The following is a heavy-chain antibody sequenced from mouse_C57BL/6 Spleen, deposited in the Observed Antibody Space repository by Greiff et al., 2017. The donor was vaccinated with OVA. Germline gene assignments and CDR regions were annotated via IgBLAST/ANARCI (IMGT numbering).Heavy chain of an antibody. CDR3: AREELRDYFDY. J-gene: IGHJ2*01. V-gene: IGHV1-76*01. D-gene: IGHD4-1*01. CDR2: IYPGSGNT. Sequence: VQLQESGAELVRPGASVKLSCKASGYTFTDYYINWVKQRPGQGLEWIARIYPGSGNTYYNEKFKGKATLTAEKSSSTAYMQLSSLTSEDSAVYFCAREELRDYFDYWGQGTTLTVSS. CDR1: GYTFTDYY.